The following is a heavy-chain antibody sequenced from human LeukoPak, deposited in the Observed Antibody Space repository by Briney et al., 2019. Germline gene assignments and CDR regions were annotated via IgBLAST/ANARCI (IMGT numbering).Heavy chain of an antibody. CDR2: ISRSSTYI. J-gene: IGHJ3*02. CDR3: ARDRVATKGPGGFDI. D-gene: IGHD5-24*01. V-gene: IGHV3-21*01. Sequence: GGSLRLSCAASGFTFSDYNMNWFRQAPGKGLDWVSSISRSSTYIFYADSVKGRFTISRDNAKNSLYLQMNSLRAEDTAVYYCARDRVATKGPGGFDIWGQGTMVTVSS. CDR1: GFTFSDYN.